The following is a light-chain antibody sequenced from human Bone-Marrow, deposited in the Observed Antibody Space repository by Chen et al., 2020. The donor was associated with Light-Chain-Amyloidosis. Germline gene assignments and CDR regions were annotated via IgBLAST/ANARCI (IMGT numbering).Light chain of an antibody. CDR1: SSDVGTYNY. Sequence: QSALTPHPSASGSPAPSVTISCTGTSSDVGTYNYVSWYQQHPGKAPKLMIYEVSKGPPGVPYRFSGSKSGNTASLTVSGLQAEDEADYSCTSHAGSNNVLFGGGTQLTVL. CDR3: TSHAGSNNVL. J-gene: IGLJ2*01. V-gene: IGLV2-8*01. CDR2: EVS.